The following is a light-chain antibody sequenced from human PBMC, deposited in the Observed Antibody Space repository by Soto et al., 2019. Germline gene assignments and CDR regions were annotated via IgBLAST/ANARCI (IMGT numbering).Light chain of an antibody. CDR2: GAS. CDR1: QSVSSK. CDR3: QQYNSYS. Sequence: EIVMTQSPATLSVSPGERATLSCRASQSVSSKLAWYQQKPGQAPRLLIHGASTRATGIPARFSGSGSGTEFTLTISSLQPDDFATYYCQQYNSYSFGQGTKVDI. V-gene: IGKV3-15*01. J-gene: IGKJ1*01.